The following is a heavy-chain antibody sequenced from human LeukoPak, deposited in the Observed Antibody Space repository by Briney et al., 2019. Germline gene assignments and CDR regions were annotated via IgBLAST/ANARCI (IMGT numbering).Heavy chain of an antibody. D-gene: IGHD5-12*01. Sequence: PSETLSLTCTVSGGSISSYYWSWIRQPPGKGLEWIGYIYYSGSTNYNPSLKSRVTISVDTSKNQFSLKLSSVTAADTAVYYCARPSGNSGYTPNWYFDLWGRGTLVTVSS. J-gene: IGHJ2*01. CDR3: ARPSGNSGYTPNWYFDL. CDR2: IYYSGST. CDR1: GGSISSYY. V-gene: IGHV4-59*08.